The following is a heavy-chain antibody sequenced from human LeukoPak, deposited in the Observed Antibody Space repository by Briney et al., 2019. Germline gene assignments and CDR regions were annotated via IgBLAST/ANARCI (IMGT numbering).Heavy chain of an antibody. J-gene: IGHJ4*02. D-gene: IGHD1-26*01. CDR3: AKDTSGIVGATIRYYFDY. CDR1: GFTVSSNY. V-gene: IGHV3-23*01. CDR2: ISGSGGST. Sequence: GGSLRLSCAASGFTVSSNYMSWVRQAPGKGLEWVSAISGSGGSTYYADSVKGRFTISRDNSKNTLYLQMNSLRAEDTAVYYCAKDTSGIVGATIRYYFDYWGQGTLVTVSS.